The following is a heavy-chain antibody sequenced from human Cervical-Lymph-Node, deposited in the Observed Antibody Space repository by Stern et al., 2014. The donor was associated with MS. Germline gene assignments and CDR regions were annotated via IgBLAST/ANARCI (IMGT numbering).Heavy chain of an antibody. V-gene: IGHV2-5*02. D-gene: IGHD6-13*01. CDR2: IYWDDDK. J-gene: IGHJ4*02. CDR1: GFSLSTRGGG. CDR3: AHRHSGWAAAGGELDY. Sequence: ESGPTLVKPTQTLTLTCTFSGFSLSTRGGGVGWIRQPPGKALEWLALIYWDDDKRYSPSLKSRLTITKDTSKNQVVLTMTNMDPVDTATYYCAHRHSGWAAAGGELDYWGQGTLVTVSS.